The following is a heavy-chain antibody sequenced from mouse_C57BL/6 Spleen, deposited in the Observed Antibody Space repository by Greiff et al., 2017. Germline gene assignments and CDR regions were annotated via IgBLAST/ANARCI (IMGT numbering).Heavy chain of an antibody. CDR2: IRLKSNNYAT. Sequence: EVQVEESGGGLVQPGGSMKLSCVASGFTFSNYWMNWVRQSPEKGLEWVAQIRLKSNNYATHYAESGKGRFTISRDDSKSSVYLQMNNLRAEDTGMYYCTGPTYYGSSYLYFDVWGTGTTVTVSS. V-gene: IGHV6-3*01. J-gene: IGHJ1*03. D-gene: IGHD1-1*01. CDR3: TGPTYYGSSYLYFDV. CDR1: GFTFSNYW.